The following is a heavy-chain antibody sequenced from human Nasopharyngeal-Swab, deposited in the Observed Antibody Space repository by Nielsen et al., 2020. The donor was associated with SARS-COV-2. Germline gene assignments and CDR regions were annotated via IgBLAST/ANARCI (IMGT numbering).Heavy chain of an antibody. V-gene: IGHV4-38-2*02. Sequence: RQAPGKGLEWIGSIYHSGSTCYNPSLKSRVTISVDTSKNQFSLKLSSVTAADTAVYYCARVSVMYNWKGVVDYWGQGTLVTVSS. CDR3: ARVSVMYNWKGVVDY. J-gene: IGHJ4*02. D-gene: IGHD1-20*01. CDR2: IYHSGST.